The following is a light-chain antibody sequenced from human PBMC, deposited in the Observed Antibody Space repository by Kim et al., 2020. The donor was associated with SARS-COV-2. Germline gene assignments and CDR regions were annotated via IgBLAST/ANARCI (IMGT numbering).Light chain of an antibody. J-gene: IGLJ3*02. V-gene: IGLV2-14*04. Sequence: GRSITISCTGTSSDFGGYHYVSWYQQHPGKAPKLLIYDVSKRPSGVSNRFSGSKSANTASLAISGLQAEDEADYYCSSYTSSSTLVFGGGTQLTVL. CDR1: SSDFGGYHY. CDR3: SSYTSSSTLV. CDR2: DVS.